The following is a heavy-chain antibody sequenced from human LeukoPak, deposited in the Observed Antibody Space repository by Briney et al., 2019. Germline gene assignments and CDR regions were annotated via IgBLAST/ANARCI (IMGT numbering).Heavy chain of an antibody. CDR1: GFTFSSYA. Sequence: PGGSLRLSCAASGFTFSSYAMHWVRQAPGKGLEWVAVISYDGSNKYYADSVKGRFTISRDNAKNTLYLQMNSLRAEDTAVYYCARPVVVIINNAFDIWGQGTMATVSS. J-gene: IGHJ3*02. V-gene: IGHV3-30*04. CDR3: ARPVVVIINNAFDI. CDR2: ISYDGSNK. D-gene: IGHD3-22*01.